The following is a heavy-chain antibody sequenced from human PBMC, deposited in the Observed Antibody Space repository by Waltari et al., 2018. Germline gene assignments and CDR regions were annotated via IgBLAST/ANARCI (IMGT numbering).Heavy chain of an antibody. J-gene: IGHJ6*02. CDR2: INPNSGGT. Sequence: QVQLVQSGAEVKKPGASVTVSCKASGYTFTGYYMHWVRQAPGQGLEWMGRINPNSGGTNYAQKFQGRVTMTRDTSISTAHMELSRLRSDDTAVYYCAREHSAYSSSFAYYYYGMDVWGQGTTVTVSS. CDR3: AREHSAYSSSFAYYYYGMDV. V-gene: IGHV1-2*06. CDR1: GYTFTGYY. D-gene: IGHD6-13*01.